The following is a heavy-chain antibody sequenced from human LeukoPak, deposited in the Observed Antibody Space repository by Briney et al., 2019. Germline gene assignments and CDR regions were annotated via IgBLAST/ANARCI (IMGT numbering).Heavy chain of an antibody. J-gene: IGHJ4*02. D-gene: IGHD5-24*01. CDR2: ISSSSSYI. V-gene: IGHV3-21*01. CDR3: ASCRDGYNYHPIDY. Sequence: PGGSLRLSCAASGFTFSSYSMNWVRQAPGKGLEWVSSISSSSSYIYYADSVKGRFTISRDNAKNSLYLRMNSLRAEDTAVNYCASCRDGYNYHPIDYWGQGTLVTVSA. CDR1: GFTFSSYS.